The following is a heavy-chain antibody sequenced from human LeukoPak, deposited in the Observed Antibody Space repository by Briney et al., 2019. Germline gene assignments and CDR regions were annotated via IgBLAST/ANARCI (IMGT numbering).Heavy chain of an antibody. CDR3: ARASILQYYFDY. CDR2: IYTSGST. CDR1: GGSISSGSYY. J-gene: IGHJ4*02. V-gene: IGHV4-61*02. Sequence: SQTLSLTCTVSGGSISSGSYYWSWIRQPAGKGLEWVGRIYTSGSTNYNPSLKSRVTISVDTSKNQSSLKLSSVTAADTAVYYCARASILQYYFDYWGPGTLVTVSS. D-gene: IGHD4-11*01.